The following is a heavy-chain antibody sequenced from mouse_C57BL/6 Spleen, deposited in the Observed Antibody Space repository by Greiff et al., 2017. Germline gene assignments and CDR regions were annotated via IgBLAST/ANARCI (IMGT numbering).Heavy chain of an antibody. CDR2: IDPETGGT. CDR1: GYTFTDYE. Sequence: QVQLQQSGAELVRPGASVTLSCKASGYTFTDYEMHWVKQTPVHGLEWIGAIDPETGGTAYNQKFKGKAILTADKSSCTAYMELRSLTSEDSAVYYCTRLDYSNYFDYWGQGTTLTVSS. J-gene: IGHJ2*01. CDR3: TRLDYSNYFDY. D-gene: IGHD2-5*01. V-gene: IGHV1-15*01.